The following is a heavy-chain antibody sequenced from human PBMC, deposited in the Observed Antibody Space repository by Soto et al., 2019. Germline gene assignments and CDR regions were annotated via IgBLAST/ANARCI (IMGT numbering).Heavy chain of an antibody. CDR2: TYYRSKWYN. CDR1: GDSVSSNSAA. J-gene: IGHJ4*02. Sequence: PSQTLSLTCAISGDSVSSNSAAWNWIRQSPSRGLEWLGRTYYRSKWYNDYAVSVKSRITINPDTSKNQFSLQLNSVTPEDTAVYYCARQAFGNPSGYDWSYYYDSSGCFDYWGQGTLVTVSS. CDR3: ARQAFGNPSGYDWSYYYDSSGCFDY. D-gene: IGHD3-22*01. V-gene: IGHV6-1*01.